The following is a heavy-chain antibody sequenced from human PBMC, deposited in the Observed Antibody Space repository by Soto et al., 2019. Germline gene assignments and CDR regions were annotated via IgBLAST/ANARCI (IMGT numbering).Heavy chain of an antibody. D-gene: IGHD3-3*01. V-gene: IGHV1-2*02. CDR3: ARGGRYYDFWSGYQNWFDP. J-gene: IGHJ5*02. CDR2: INPNSGGT. CDR1: GYTFTGYY. Sequence: GASVKVSCKASGYTFTGYYMHWVRQAPGQGLEWMGWINPNSGGTNYAQKFQGRVTMTRDTSISTAYMELSRLRSDDTAVYYCARGGRYYDFWSGYQNWFDPWGQGTLVTVSS.